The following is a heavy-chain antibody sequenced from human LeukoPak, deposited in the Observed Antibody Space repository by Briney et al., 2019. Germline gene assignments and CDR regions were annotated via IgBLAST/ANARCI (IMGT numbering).Heavy chain of an antibody. D-gene: IGHD6-13*01. Sequence: GGSLRLSCAASGFSFKLSAMSWVRQAPGKGLDWVALISGSGSRGSGISGGNTYYADSVKGRFTISGDDSQNTVYLQMNGLRAEDTAIYFCAKGRCGDSSCWYFDSWAKGTRVTVSS. J-gene: IGHJ4*02. V-gene: IGHV3-23*01. CDR1: GFSFKLSA. CDR3: AKGRCGDSSCWYFDS. CDR2: ISGSGSRGSGISGGNT.